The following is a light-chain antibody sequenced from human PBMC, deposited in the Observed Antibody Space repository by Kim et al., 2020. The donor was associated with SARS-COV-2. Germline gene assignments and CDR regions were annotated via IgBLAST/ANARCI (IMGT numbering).Light chain of an antibody. CDR1: QSVSSSY. J-gene: IGKJ1*01. V-gene: IGKV3-20*01. CDR3: QQYGSSPPIT. CDR2: GAS. Sequence: EIVLTQSPGTLSLSPGERATLSCRASQSVSSSYLAWYQQKPGQAPRVLIYGASSRATGIPDRFSGSGSGTDFTLTISRLEPEDFAVYSCQQYGSSPPITFGQGTKVDIK.